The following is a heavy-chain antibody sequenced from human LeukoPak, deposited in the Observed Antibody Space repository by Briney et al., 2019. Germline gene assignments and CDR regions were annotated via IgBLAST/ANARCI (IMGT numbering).Heavy chain of an antibody. CDR3: ARDSSGGSGSYYARGGMDV. CDR1: GFTVSSNY. V-gene: IGHV3-66*01. J-gene: IGHJ6*02. Sequence: GSLRLSCAASGFTVSSNYMSWVRQAPGKGLEWVSGIYSGGSTYYADSVKGRFTISRDNSKNTLYLQMNSLRAEDTAVYYCARDSSGGSGSYYARGGMDVWGQGTTVTVSS. CDR2: IYSGGST. D-gene: IGHD3-10*01.